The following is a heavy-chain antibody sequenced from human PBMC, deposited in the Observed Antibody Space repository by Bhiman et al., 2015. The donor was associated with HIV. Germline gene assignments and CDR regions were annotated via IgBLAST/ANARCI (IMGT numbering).Heavy chain of an antibody. CDR3: AKSGLFVLVVYAPDVLDI. Sequence: VQLVESGGGLVKPGGSLRLSCAASGFSFRTYSMNWVRQAPGKGLEWVAVISYDGRDKDYADSVKGRFTISRDNSKNTLYLQMNSLRTEDTSLYYCAKSGLFVLVVYAPDVLDIWGQGTMVTVSS. D-gene: IGHD2-8*02. J-gene: IGHJ3*02. V-gene: IGHV3-30*18. CDR2: ISYDGRDK. CDR1: GFSFRTYS.